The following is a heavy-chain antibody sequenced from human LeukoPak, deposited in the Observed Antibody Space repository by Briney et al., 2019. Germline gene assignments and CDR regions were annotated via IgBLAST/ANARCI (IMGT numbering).Heavy chain of an antibody. J-gene: IGHJ4*02. V-gene: IGHV3-30-3*01. D-gene: IGHD6-6*01. CDR2: ISYDGINK. CDR1: GFTISSYA. CDR3: APLAQADY. Sequence: GGSLRLSCAAFGFTISSYAMHWVRQAPGKGLEWVAVISYDGINKYYADSVKGRFTISRDNSKNTLYLQMNSLRAEDTAVYYCAPLAQADYWGQGTLVTVSS.